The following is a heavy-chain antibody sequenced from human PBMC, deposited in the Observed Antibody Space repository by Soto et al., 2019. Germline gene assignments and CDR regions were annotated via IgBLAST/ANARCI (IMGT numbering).Heavy chain of an antibody. CDR2: FDPEDGET. J-gene: IGHJ5*02. V-gene: IGHV1-24*01. CDR3: ATVSEGGDWDYGDYVGWFDP. CDR1: GYTLTELS. Sequence: QVQLVQSGAEVKKPGASVKVSCKVSGYTLTELSMHWVRQAPGRGLEWMGGFDPEDGETIYAQKFQGRVTMTEDTSTDTAYMELSSLRSEDTAVYYCATVSEGGDWDYGDYVGWFDPWGQGTLVTVSS. D-gene: IGHD4-17*01.